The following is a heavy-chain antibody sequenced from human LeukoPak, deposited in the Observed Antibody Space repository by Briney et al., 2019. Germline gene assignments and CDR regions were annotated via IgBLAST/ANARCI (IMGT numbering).Heavy chain of an antibody. CDR2: ISNSDDST. D-gene: IGHD1-14*01. J-gene: IGHJ4*02. CDR3: AKATGYLL. Sequence: GESLRLSYAASGFPFSSYAMSWVRQAPGKGLEWVSTISNSDDSTYYADSVKGRFTISRDNSENTLFLRMNSLRAEDTAVYYCAKATGYLLWGQGTLVIVSS. V-gene: IGHV3-23*01. CDR1: GFPFSSYA.